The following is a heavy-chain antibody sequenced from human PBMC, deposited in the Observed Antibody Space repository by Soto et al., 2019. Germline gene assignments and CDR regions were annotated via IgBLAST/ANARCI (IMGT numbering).Heavy chain of an antibody. CDR3: ARDLRSGSYGMDV. CDR2: ISSSSSYI. Sequence: GGSLRLSCAASGFTFSSYSMNWVRQAPGKGLEWVSSISSSSSYIYCADSVKGRFTISRDNAKNSLYLQMNSLRAEDTAVYYCARDLRSGSYGMDVWGQGTTVTVSS. CDR1: GFTFSSYS. V-gene: IGHV3-21*01. D-gene: IGHD1-26*01. J-gene: IGHJ6*02.